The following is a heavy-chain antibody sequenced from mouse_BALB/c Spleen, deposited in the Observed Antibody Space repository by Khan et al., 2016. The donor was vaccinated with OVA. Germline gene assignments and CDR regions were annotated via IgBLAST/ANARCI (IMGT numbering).Heavy chain of an antibody. D-gene: IGHD1-2*01. CDR2: INPSTGGT. CDR3: TRNYCYDYGDY. CDR1: GYTLTRYY. Sequence: QVQLQQPGAELVKPGASVKLSCKASGYTLTRYYMSWVKQRPGQGLEWIGGINPSTGGTNLHEKFKNKATLPVDKSSTTVYLQLRSLTSEDSAVYYCTRNYCYDYGDYWGQGTTLTVSS. J-gene: IGHJ2*01. V-gene: IGHV1S81*02.